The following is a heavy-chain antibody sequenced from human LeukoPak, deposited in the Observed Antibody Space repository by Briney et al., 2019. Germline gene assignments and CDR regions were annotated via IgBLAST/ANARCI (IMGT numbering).Heavy chain of an antibody. V-gene: IGHV1-69*04. Sequence: ASVKVSCKASGGTFSSYAVSWVRQAPGQGFEWMGRIIPILGIANYAQKFQGRVTITADKSTSTAYMELSSLRSEDTAVYYCAREGRVPAATAIYYYYGMDVWGQGTTVTVSS. CDR3: AREGRVPAATAIYYYYGMDV. CDR2: IIPILGIA. CDR1: GGTFSSYA. J-gene: IGHJ6*02. D-gene: IGHD2-2*01.